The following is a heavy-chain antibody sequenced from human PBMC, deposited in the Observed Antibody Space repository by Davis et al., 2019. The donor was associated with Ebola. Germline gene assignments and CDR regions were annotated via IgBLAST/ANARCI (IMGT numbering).Heavy chain of an antibody. CDR2: IIPIFGTA. J-gene: IGHJ4*02. CDR3: AREAALTLGAFDY. CDR1: GGTFSSYA. Sequence: AASVKVSCKASGGTFSSYAISWVRQAPGQGLEWMGGIIPIFGTANYAQKFQGRVTITRDTSASTAYMELSSLRSEDTAVYYCAREAALTLGAFDYWGQGTLVTVSS. D-gene: IGHD7-27*01. V-gene: IGHV1-69*05.